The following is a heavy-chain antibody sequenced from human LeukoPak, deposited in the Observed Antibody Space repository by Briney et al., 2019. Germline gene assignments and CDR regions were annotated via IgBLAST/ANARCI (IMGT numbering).Heavy chain of an antibody. CDR2: IRYDGSNK. CDR3: AKGRGSGYDLYY. V-gene: IGHV3-30*02. D-gene: IGHD5-12*01. Sequence: GGSLRLSCAASGFTFSSYGMHWVRQAPGKGLEWVAFIRYDGSNKYYADSVKGRFTISRDNSKNTLYLQMNSLRAEDTAVYYCAKGRGSGYDLYYWGQGALVTVSS. CDR1: GFTFSSYG. J-gene: IGHJ4*02.